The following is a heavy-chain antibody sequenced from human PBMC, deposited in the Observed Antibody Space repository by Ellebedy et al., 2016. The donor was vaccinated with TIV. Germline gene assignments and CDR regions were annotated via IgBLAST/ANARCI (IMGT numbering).Heavy chain of an antibody. CDR1: EFTVSKNY. J-gene: IGHJ4*02. CDR3: ARRSDQSAQGDY. V-gene: IGHV3-66*04. Sequence: PGGSLRLSCAASEFTVSKNYMSRVRQAPGKGPEWVSVIYSDGNTKYADSVKGRFTVSRDNSKNTLYLQMNNLRAEDTAVYYCARRSDQSAQGDYWGQGTLVTVSS. D-gene: IGHD2-2*01. CDR2: IYSDGNT.